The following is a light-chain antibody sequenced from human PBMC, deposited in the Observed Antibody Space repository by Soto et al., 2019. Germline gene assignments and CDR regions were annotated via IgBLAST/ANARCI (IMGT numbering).Light chain of an antibody. CDR3: QEYTTYSRT. CDR1: QSISRW. V-gene: IGKV1-5*01. CDR2: DAS. Sequence: DIQMTQSPSALSASVGDRVTITRRASQSISRWLAWYQQKPGKAPTVLIYDASTLESGVPSRFTGGGYGTELTLTITSLQPDDFATYYCQEYTTYSRTFGQGTKVEVK. J-gene: IGKJ1*01.